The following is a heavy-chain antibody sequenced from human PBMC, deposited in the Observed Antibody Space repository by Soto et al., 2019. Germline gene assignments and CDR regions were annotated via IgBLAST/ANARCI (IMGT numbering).Heavy chain of an antibody. CDR1: GFTFSSYA. CDR2: ISGSGGST. CDR3: ANLRVVYAKTNYYYMDV. D-gene: IGHD2-8*02. Sequence: GGSLRLSCAASGFTFSSYAMSWVRQAPGKGLEWVSAISGSGGSTYYADSVKGRFTISRDNSKNTLYLQMNSLRAEDTAVYYGANLRVVYAKTNYYYMDVWGKGTTVTVSS. J-gene: IGHJ6*03. V-gene: IGHV3-23*01.